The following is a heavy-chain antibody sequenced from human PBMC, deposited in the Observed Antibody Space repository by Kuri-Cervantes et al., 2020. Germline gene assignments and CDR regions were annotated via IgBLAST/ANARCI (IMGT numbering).Heavy chain of an antibody. CDR1: GGTFSSYA. CDR3: ARTLIVTMVRGRPDYFDY. CDR2: IIPIFGTA. J-gene: IGHJ4*02. Sequence: SVKVSCKASGGTFSSYAISWVRQAPGQGLEWMGGIIPIFGTANYAQKFQGRVTITTDESTSTAYMELSSLRSEDTAVYYCARTLIVTMVRGRPDYFDYWGQGTLVTVSS. D-gene: IGHD3-10*01. V-gene: IGHV1-69*05.